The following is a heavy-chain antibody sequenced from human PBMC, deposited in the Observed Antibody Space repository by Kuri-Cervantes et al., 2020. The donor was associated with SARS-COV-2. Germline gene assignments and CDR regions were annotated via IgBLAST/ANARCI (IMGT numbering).Heavy chain of an antibody. CDR3: AKRFVVPTNGTDYFDY. D-gene: IGHD3-10*01. CDR1: TLTFSDYG. Sequence: GESLKISCTASTLTFSDYGMSWVRQAPGKGLEWVSTISGSSDYTYYAESVDYAESVEGRFTISRDISKKTLYLQVHRLRAEDTAVYYCAKRFVVPTNGTDYFDYWGQGTLVTVSS. V-gene: IGHV3-23*01. J-gene: IGHJ4*02. CDR2: ISGSSDYT.